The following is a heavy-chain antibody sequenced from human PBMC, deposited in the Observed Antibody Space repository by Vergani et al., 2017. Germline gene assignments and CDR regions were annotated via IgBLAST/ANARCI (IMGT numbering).Heavy chain of an antibody. J-gene: IGHJ6*03. Sequence: EVQLLESGGGLVQPGGSLRPPCAASGFTFSSYAMSWVRQAPGKGLEWVSAISGSGGSTYYADSVKGRFTISRDNSKNTLYLQMNSLRAEDTAVYYCAKCYGSGFYYYYMDVWGKGTTVTVSS. CDR1: GFTFSSYA. CDR3: AKCYGSGFYYYYMDV. D-gene: IGHD3-10*01. CDR2: ISGSGGST. V-gene: IGHV3-23*01.